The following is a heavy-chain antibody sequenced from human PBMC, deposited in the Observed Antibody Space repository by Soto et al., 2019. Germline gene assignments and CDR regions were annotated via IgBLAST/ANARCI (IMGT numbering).Heavy chain of an antibody. D-gene: IGHD3-3*01. CDR1: GGTFSSYT. CDR3: ARDFWSGLDAFDI. Sequence: ASVKVSCKASGGTFSSYTISWVRQAPGQGLEWMGRIIPILGIANYAQKFQGRVTITADKSTSTAYMELSSLRSEDTAVYYCARDFWSGLDAFDIWGQGTMVTVSS. CDR2: IIPILGIA. J-gene: IGHJ3*02. V-gene: IGHV1-69*04.